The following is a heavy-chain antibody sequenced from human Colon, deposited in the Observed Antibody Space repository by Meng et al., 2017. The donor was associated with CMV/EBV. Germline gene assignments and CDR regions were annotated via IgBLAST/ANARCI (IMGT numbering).Heavy chain of an antibody. CDR1: GYSFTNDH. V-gene: IGHV7-4-1*02. D-gene: IGHD3-16*01. J-gene: IGHJ5*02. Sequence: TASCKASGYSFTNDHLHWVRQAPGQGLEWMGWINTNTGNPTYAQGLTGRFGFSLDTSVSTAYLQISSLKAEDTAMYYCASSLGAGAWGQGTLVTVSS. CDR3: ASSLGAGA. CDR2: INTNTGNP.